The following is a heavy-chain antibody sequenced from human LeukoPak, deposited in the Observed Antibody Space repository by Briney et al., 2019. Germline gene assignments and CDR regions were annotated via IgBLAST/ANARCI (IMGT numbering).Heavy chain of an antibody. D-gene: IGHD6-19*01. CDR1: GFAFSSFA. V-gene: IGHV3-23*01. CDR2: TNGGGNTT. CDR3: TKELHVAVAVADYYYFYMDV. J-gene: IGHJ6*03. Sequence: GGSLRLSCAASGFAFSSFAMGWVRQSPGKGLAWLSTTNGGGNTTFYSDSVKGRFTISRDNSKNTLYLHMDSLRPDDTAMYYCTKELHVAVAVADYYYFYMDVWGRGTAVTVSS.